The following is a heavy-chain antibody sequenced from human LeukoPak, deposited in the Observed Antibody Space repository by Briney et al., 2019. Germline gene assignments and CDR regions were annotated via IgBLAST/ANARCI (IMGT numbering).Heavy chain of an antibody. CDR3: ARTASWYFDL. CDR2: INSDGINT. V-gene: IGHV3-74*01. Sequence: GGSLRLSCAASGFTFSNYWMHWVRQAPGKGLVWVSRINSDGINTSYADSVRGRFTISRDNAKNTLYLQINSLRAEDTAVYYCARTASWYFDLWGRGTLVTVSS. J-gene: IGHJ2*01. CDR1: GFTFSNYW.